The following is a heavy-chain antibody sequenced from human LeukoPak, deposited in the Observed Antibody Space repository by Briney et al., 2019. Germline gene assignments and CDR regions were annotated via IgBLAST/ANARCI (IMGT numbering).Heavy chain of an antibody. J-gene: IGHJ4*02. CDR2: ISSSGSSI. D-gene: IGHD6-19*01. CDR3: ARGGWFFEH. Sequence: GGSMRLSSADSGFSFSTYEMNWVRQAPGKGLEWVSYISSSGSSIYYADSVEGRFTISRDNAKNSLFLQMNSLRAEDTAVYYCARGGWFFEHWGQGTLVTVSS. CDR1: GFSFSTYE. V-gene: IGHV3-48*03.